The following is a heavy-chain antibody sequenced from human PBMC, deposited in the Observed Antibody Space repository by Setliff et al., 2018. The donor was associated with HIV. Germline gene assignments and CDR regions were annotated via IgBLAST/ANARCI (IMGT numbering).Heavy chain of an antibody. CDR2: IYCSGST. Sequence: PSETLSLTCAVSGYSISSDYYWGWIRQPPGKGLEWIGDIYCSGSTYYNPSLKSRITISVDTSKNQFSLKLSSVTAADTAVYYWAREYCSAGSCYSGRWGQGMLVTVSS. V-gene: IGHV4-38-2*02. J-gene: IGHJ4*02. D-gene: IGHD2-15*01. CDR1: GYSISSDYY. CDR3: AREYCSAGSCYSGR.